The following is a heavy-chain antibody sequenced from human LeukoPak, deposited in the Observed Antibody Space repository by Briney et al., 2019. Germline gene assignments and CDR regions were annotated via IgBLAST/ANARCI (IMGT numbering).Heavy chain of an antibody. D-gene: IGHD3-10*01. Sequence: ASVKVSCKASGYTFTGYYMHWVRQAPGQGLGWMGWINPNSGGTNYAQKFQGRVTMTRDTSTSTDYMELRSLKSEDTAVYYCARDNSVGDIAWWFDPWGQGTLVTVSS. CDR1: GYTFTGYY. J-gene: IGHJ5*02. CDR2: INPNSGGT. CDR3: ARDNSVGDIAWWFDP. V-gene: IGHV1-2*02.